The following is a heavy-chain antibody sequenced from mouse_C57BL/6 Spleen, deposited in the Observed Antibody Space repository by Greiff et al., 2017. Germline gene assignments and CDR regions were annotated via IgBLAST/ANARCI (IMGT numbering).Heavy chain of an antibody. CDR1: GYTFTSYW. V-gene: IGHV1-69*01. D-gene: IGHD2-5*01. J-gene: IGHJ4*01. Sequence: QVQLQQPGAELVMPGASVKLSCKASGYTFTSYWMHWVKQRPGQGLEWIGEIDPSDSYTNYNQKFKGKSTLTVDKSSSTAYMQLSSLTSEDSAVYYCARIGSNYHYAMDYWGQGTSVTVSS. CDR3: ARIGSNYHYAMDY. CDR2: IDPSDSYT.